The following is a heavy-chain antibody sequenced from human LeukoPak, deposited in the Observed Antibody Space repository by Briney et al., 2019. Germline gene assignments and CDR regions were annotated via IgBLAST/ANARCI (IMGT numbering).Heavy chain of an antibody. V-gene: IGHV3-21*01. Sequence: GGSLRLSCAAPGFTFSSHTMNWVRQAPGKGLEWVSSISSTSTSIYHADSVKGRFTISRDNTKNSLYLQMDSLRAEDTAVYYCARGFRAFDFWAQGTVVTVSS. J-gene: IGHJ3*01. CDR3: ARGFRAFDF. CDR2: ISSTSTSI. CDR1: GFTFSSHT.